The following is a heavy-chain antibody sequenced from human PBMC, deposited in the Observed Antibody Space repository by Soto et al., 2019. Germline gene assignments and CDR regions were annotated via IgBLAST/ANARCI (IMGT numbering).Heavy chain of an antibody. CDR3: ASYLQSMVRYQNYGMDV. J-gene: IGHJ6*01. CDR2: ISSSSSTI. Sequence: GGSLRLSCAASGFTFSSYSMNWVRQAPGKGLEWVSYISSSSSTIYYADSVKGRFTISRDNAKNSLYLQMNSLRDEDTAVYYCASYLQSMVRYQNYGMDVWGQGTTVTVSS. D-gene: IGHD3-10*01. V-gene: IGHV3-48*02. CDR1: GFTFSSYS.